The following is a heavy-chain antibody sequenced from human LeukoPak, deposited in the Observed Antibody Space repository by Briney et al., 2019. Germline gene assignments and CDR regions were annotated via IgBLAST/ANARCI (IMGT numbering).Heavy chain of an antibody. J-gene: IGHJ5*02. CDR1: GFTFSSYSM. Sequence: GSLRLSCAASGFTFSSYSMNWVRQPPGKGLEWIGEIYHSGSTNYNPSLKSRVTISVDKSKNQFSLKLSSVTAADTAVYYCARAGPNLIAAPTWGQGTLVTVSS. CDR2: IYHSGST. D-gene: IGHD6-6*01. CDR3: ARAGPNLIAAPT. V-gene: IGHV4-4*02.